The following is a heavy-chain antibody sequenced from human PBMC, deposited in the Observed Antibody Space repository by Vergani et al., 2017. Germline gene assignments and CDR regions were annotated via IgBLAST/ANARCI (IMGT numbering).Heavy chain of an antibody. CDR2: ISSSSSTI. D-gene: IGHD6-13*01. Sequence: EVQLVESGGGLVQPGGSLRLSCAASGFPFSSYSMNWVRQAPGKGLEWVSYISSSSSTIYYADSVKGRFTISRDNAKNSLYLQMNSLRAEDTAVYYCARVRGIYSSSWFDYWGQGTLGTVSS. J-gene: IGHJ4*02. CDR1: GFPFSSYS. CDR3: ARVRGIYSSSWFDY. V-gene: IGHV3-48*04.